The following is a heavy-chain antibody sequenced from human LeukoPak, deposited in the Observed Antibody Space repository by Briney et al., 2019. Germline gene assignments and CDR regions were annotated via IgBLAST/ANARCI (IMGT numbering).Heavy chain of an antibody. J-gene: IGHJ4*02. V-gene: IGHV3-21*01. CDR1: GFTFSSYS. Sequence: GGSLRLSCAASGFTFSSYSMNWVRQAPGKGLGWVSSISSSSSYIYYADSVKGRFTISRDNAKNSLYLQMNSLRAEDTAVYYCARDLRGIVGATTGYWGQGTLVTVSS. D-gene: IGHD1-26*01. CDR2: ISSSSSYI. CDR3: ARDLRGIVGATTGY.